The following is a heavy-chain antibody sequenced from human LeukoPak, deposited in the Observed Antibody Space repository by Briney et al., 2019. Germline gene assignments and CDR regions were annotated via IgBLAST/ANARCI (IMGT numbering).Heavy chain of an antibody. J-gene: IGHJ3*01. CDR2: IYHSGAA. D-gene: IGHD4-17*01. V-gene: IGHV4-30-4*07. CDR1: GDSISSDGHS. Sequence: PSETLSLTCGVSGDSISSDGHSWSWIRQPPGKGLEWVGYIYHSGAAYHNPSLKSRLALSVDTSNNQFSLRLRSVTAADTAVYYCARVPPDYNDLHDALDLWGQGTVVTVSS. CDR3: ARVPPDYNDLHDALDL.